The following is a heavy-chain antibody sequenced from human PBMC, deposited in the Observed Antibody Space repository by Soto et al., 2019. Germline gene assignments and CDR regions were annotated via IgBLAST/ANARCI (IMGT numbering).Heavy chain of an antibody. CDR2: ISYDGSNK. Sequence: QVQLVESGGGVVQPGRSLRLSCAASGFTFSSYGMHWVRQAPGKGLEWVAVISYDGSNKYYADSVKGRFTISRDNSKNTLSLQMHSRNTDDTAVYDYAKDQVPVGGRGGGMDVWGHGPTVTVSS. D-gene: IGHD2-15*01. V-gene: IGHV3-30*18. CDR1: GFTFSSYG. J-gene: IGHJ6*02. CDR3: AKDQVPVGGRGGGMDV.